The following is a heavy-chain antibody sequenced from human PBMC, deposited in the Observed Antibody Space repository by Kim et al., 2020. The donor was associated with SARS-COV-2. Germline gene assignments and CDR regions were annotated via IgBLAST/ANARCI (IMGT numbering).Heavy chain of an antibody. CDR3: ARNRIVATHRPSRRKGFDY. Sequence: LRETLSLTCAVSGGSISSSNWWSWVRQPPGKGLEWIGEIYHSGSTNYNPSLKSRVTISVDKSKNQFSLKLSSVTAADTAVYYCARNRIVATHRPSRRKGFDYWGQGTLVTVSS. CDR2: IYHSGST. V-gene: IGHV4-4*02. CDR1: GGSISSSNW. D-gene: IGHD5-12*01. J-gene: IGHJ4*02.